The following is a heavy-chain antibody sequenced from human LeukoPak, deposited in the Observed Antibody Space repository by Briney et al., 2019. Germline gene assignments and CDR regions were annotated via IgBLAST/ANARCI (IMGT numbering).Heavy chain of an antibody. CDR1: GFTFSSYG. D-gene: IGHD4-11*01. V-gene: IGHV3-30*18. J-gene: IGHJ6*02. Sequence: GRSLRLSCAASGFTFSSYGMHWVRQAPGKGLEWVAVISYDGSNKYYADSVKGRFTISRDNSKNTLYLQMNSLRAENTAVYYCAKDHYMTTVWYYYGMDVWGQGTTVTVSS. CDR2: ISYDGSNK. CDR3: AKDHYMTTVWYYYGMDV.